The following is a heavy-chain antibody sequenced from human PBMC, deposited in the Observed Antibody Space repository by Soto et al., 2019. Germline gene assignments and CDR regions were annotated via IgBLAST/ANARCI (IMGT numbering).Heavy chain of an antibody. V-gene: IGHV3-23*01. CDR1: GFTFSSYA. CDR3: AKVGYYRSGYWSFDL. D-gene: IGHD3-10*01. J-gene: IGHJ2*01. Sequence: EVQLLESGGGLVQPGGSLRLSCAASGFTFSSYAMSWVRQAPGKGLELVSAFSTSGGSTHYADSVKGRFTISRDNPKNTLHLQRNSLGAEDTAVYYCAKVGYYRSGYWSFDLGGRGTLVTVSS. CDR2: FSTSGGST.